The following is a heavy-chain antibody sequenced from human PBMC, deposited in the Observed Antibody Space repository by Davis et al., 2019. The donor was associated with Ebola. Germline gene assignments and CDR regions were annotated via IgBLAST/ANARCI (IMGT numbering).Heavy chain of an antibody. D-gene: IGHD1-7*01. CDR1: GGSISSYY. V-gene: IGHV4-59*01. Sequence: MPSETLSLTCTVSGGSISSYYWSWIRQPPGKGLEWIGYIYYSGSTNYNPSLKSRVTISVDTSKNQFSLKLSSVTAADTAVYYCARGKNYDYWFDPWGQGTLVTVSS. J-gene: IGHJ5*02. CDR2: IYYSGST. CDR3: ARGKNYDYWFDP.